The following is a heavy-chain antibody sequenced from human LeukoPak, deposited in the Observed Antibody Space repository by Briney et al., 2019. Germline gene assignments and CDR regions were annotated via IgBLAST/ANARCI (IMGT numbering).Heavy chain of an antibody. Sequence: GGSLRLSCAASGFTFSSYSMNWVRQAPGTGLEWVSYISSSSSTIYYADSVKGRFTISRDNAKNSLYLQMNSLRAEDTAVYYCARVSSGSGSYRTLLSYWGQGTLVTVSS. CDR2: ISSSSSTI. D-gene: IGHD3-10*01. CDR3: ARVSSGSGSYRTLLSY. CDR1: GFTFSSYS. J-gene: IGHJ4*02. V-gene: IGHV3-48*01.